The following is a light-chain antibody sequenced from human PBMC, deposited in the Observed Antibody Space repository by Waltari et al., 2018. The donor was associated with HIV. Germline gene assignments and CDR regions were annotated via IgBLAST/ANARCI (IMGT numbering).Light chain of an antibody. CDR2: DVS. Sequence: QSALTQPASVSGAPGQSITLSCTGTSRDVGGYRYVSRYQQHPGKAPKLMIFDVSNRPSGVSNRFSGSKSGNTASLTISGLQAEDEAHYFCSSYSSSTALVVFGGGTKVTVL. J-gene: IGLJ2*01. CDR3: SSYSSSTALVV. V-gene: IGLV2-14*03. CDR1: SRDVGGYRY.